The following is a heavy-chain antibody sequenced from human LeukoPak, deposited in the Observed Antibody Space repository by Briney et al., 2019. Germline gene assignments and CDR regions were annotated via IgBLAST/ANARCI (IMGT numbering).Heavy chain of an antibody. CDR2: ISSSSNYI. V-gene: IGHV3-21*01. J-gene: IGHJ4*02. CDR3: AQSFYDSSGLYFDY. Sequence: AGGSLRLSCVASGFTFSTYSMNWVRQAPGKGLEWVSSISSSSNYIYYADSVKGRFTISRDNAKNSLYLQMNSLRAADTAVYYCAQSFYDSSGLYFDYWGQGTLVTVSS. CDR1: GFTFSTYS. D-gene: IGHD3-22*01.